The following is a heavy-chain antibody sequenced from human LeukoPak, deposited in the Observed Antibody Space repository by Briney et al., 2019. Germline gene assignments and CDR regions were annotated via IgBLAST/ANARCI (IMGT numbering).Heavy chain of an antibody. CDR1: GYTLTELS. Sequence: SCKVSGYTLTELSMHWVRQAPGKGLEWVSSISSSSSYIYYADSVKGRFTISRDNAKNSLYLQMNSLRAEDTAVYYCARSSSSSVFDYWGQGTLVTVSS. J-gene: IGHJ4*02. V-gene: IGHV3-21*01. CDR2: ISSSSSYI. D-gene: IGHD6-6*01. CDR3: ARSSSSSVFDY.